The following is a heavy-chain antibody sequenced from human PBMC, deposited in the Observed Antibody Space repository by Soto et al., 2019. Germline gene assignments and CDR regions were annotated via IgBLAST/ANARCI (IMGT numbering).Heavy chain of an antibody. Sequence: QVQLQESGPGLVKPSETLSLTCTVSGGSISSYYWSWIRQPPGKGLEWIGYIYYSGSTKYNPSLKSRVTISVDTSKHQFSLKLSSVTAADTAVYYCARDKVNIGVDGIHYFYGMDVWGQGTTVTVSS. CDR3: ARDKVNIGVDGIHYFYGMDV. V-gene: IGHV4-59*01. J-gene: IGHJ6*02. CDR2: IYYSGST. CDR1: GGSISSYY. D-gene: IGHD6-19*01.